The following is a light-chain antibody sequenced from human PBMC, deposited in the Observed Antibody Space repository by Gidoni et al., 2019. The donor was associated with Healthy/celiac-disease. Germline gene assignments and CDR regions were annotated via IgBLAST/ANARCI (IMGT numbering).Light chain of an antibody. Sequence: DIQLTKSPSTLAASVGDRVTITCRASQNIGSLLAWYQQKPGKAPNLLIYKAPIVESGVPSRFSGYGAGTQFTLIISSLQPDDFATYHCQHYNSLWTFGQGTKVEIK. J-gene: IGKJ1*01. CDR2: KAP. V-gene: IGKV1-5*03. CDR3: QHYNSLWT. CDR1: QNIGSL.